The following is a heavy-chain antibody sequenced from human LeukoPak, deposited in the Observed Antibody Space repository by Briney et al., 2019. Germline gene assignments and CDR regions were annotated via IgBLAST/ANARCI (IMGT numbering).Heavy chain of an antibody. Sequence: SETLSLTCTVSGGSISSSSYYWGWIRQPPGKGLEWIGSIYYSGSTYYNPSLKSRVTISVDTSKNQFSLKLSSVTAADTAVYYCASNLRVAAISQSLHYNGYYFDYWGQGTLVTVSS. CDR2: IYYSGST. V-gene: IGHV4-39*07. CDR1: GGSISSSSYY. J-gene: IGHJ4*02. CDR3: ASNLRVAAISQSLHYNGYYFDY. D-gene: IGHD2-15*01.